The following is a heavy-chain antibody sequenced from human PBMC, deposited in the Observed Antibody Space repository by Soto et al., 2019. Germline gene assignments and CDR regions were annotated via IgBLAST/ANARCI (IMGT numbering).Heavy chain of an antibody. CDR1: GFSLSNARMG. D-gene: IGHD6-19*01. CDR3: ARILSSGWGYYFDY. Sequence: QVTLKESGPVLVKPTEPLTLTCTVSGFSLSNARMGVSWIRQPPGKALEWLAHIFSNDEKSYSTSLKSRLTISKDTSKSQVVLTMTNMDPVDTATYYCARILSSGWGYYFDYWGQGTLVTVSS. CDR2: IFSNDEK. J-gene: IGHJ4*02. V-gene: IGHV2-26*01.